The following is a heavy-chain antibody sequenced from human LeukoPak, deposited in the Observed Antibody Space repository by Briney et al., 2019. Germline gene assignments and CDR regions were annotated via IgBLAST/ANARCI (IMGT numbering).Heavy chain of an antibody. CDR1: GGSISSYH. Sequence: SETLSLTCTVSGGSISSYHWSWIRQPAGKGLEWVGRINTSGTSNDNPSLRSRVTMSVDTSKNQFSLNLSSVTAADTAVYYCAREDGGPRWLDPWGQGTLVTVSS. D-gene: IGHD6-25*01. CDR2: INTSGTS. CDR3: AREDGGPRWLDP. J-gene: IGHJ5*02. V-gene: IGHV4-4*07.